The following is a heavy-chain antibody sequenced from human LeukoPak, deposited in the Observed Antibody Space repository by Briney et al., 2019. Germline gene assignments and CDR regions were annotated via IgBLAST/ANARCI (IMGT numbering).Heavy chain of an antibody. CDR3: AKAPQRADNIAAAGTAADY. CDR2: INPNSGGT. Sequence: GASVKVSCKASGYTFTGYYMHWVRQAPGQGLEWMGWINPNSGGTDYAQKFQGRVTMTRDTSISTAYMELSRLRSDDTAVYYCAKAPQRADNIAAAGTAADYWGQGTLVTVSS. CDR1: GYTFTGYY. J-gene: IGHJ4*02. V-gene: IGHV1-2*02. D-gene: IGHD6-13*01.